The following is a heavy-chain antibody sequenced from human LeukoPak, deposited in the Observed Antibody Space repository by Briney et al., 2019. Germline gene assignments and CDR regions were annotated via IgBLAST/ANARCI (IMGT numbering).Heavy chain of an antibody. CDR1: GGSISSYY. Sequence: PSETLSLTCTVSGGSISSYYWSWIRQPAGKGLEWIGRIYTSGSTNYNPSLKSRVTMSVGTSKNQFSLKLSSVTAADTAVYYCAASDFWSGYYQIDYWGQGTLVTVSS. V-gene: IGHV4-4*07. J-gene: IGHJ4*02. CDR2: IYTSGST. CDR3: AASDFWSGYYQIDY. D-gene: IGHD3-3*01.